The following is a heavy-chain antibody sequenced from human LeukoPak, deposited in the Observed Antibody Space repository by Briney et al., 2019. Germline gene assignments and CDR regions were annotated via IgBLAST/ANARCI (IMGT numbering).Heavy chain of an antibody. V-gene: IGHV3-7*01. CDR1: GFSFSNSW. CDR3: ARDRGYTSFDF. CDR2: TKPDGSQK. D-gene: IGHD5-18*01. Sequence: GGSLRLSCAAYGFSFSNSWINWLRQAPGKGLEWVASTKPDGSQKYYVDSVKGRFFVSRDNVKDSLYLQMDSLRADDTAVYYCARDRGYTSFDFWGQGNLVAVSS. J-gene: IGHJ4*02.